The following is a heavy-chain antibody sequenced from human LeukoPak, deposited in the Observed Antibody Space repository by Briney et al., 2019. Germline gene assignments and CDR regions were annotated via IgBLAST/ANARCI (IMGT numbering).Heavy chain of an antibody. CDR3: ARGNPRVVVPDAGWGGYYYMDV. V-gene: IGHV1-69*05. CDR1: GGTFSSYA. D-gene: IGHD2-2*01. CDR2: IIPIFGTA. Sequence: VASVKVSCKASGGTFSSYAISWVRQAPGQGLEWMGGIIPIFGTANYAQKFQGRVTITTDESTSTAYMELSSLRSEDTAVYYCARGNPRVVVPDAGWGGYYYMDVWGKGTTVTVSS. J-gene: IGHJ6*03.